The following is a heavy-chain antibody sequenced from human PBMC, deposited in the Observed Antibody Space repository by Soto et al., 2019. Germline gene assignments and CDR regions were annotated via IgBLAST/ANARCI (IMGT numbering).Heavy chain of an antibody. Sequence: GGSLRLSCAASGFTFSSYGMHWVRQAPGKGLEWVAVIWSDGNNRYYADSVKGRFTISRDNSKNTVYLQMSSLRVEDTAVYYCVRGDNWNDDASDYWGQGTLVTVSS. CDR3: VRGDNWNDDASDY. V-gene: IGHV3-33*01. CDR2: IWSDGNNR. CDR1: GFTFSSYG. D-gene: IGHD1-1*01. J-gene: IGHJ4*02.